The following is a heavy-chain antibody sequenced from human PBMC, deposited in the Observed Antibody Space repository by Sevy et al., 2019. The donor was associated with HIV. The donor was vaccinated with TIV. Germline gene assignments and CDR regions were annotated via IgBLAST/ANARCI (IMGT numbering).Heavy chain of an antibody. Sequence: ASVKVSCKASGGPYSSYAITWVRQAPGQGLEWMGGIIPIFGTANYAQKFQGRVTITADESTSTAYMELSSLRSEDTAIYYGARGWYYYGSGSYSAPDYWGQGTLVTVSS. D-gene: IGHD3-10*01. J-gene: IGHJ4*02. CDR1: GGPYSSYA. V-gene: IGHV1-69*13. CDR2: IIPIFGTA. CDR3: ARGWYYYGSGSYSAPDY.